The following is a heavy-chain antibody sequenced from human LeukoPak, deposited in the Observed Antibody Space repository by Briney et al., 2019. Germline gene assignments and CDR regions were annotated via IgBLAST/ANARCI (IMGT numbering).Heavy chain of an antibody. CDR2: IKQDGSEK. Sequence: GGSLRLSCAASGFTFSSYWMSWVRQAPGKGLEWVANIKQDGSEKYYVDSVKGRFTISRDNAKNSLYRQMNSLRAEDTAVYYCARDTKEQWLETRRYYYYYYMDVWGKGTTVTVSS. D-gene: IGHD6-19*01. CDR1: GFTFSSYW. V-gene: IGHV3-7*01. J-gene: IGHJ6*03. CDR3: ARDTKEQWLETRRYYYYYYMDV.